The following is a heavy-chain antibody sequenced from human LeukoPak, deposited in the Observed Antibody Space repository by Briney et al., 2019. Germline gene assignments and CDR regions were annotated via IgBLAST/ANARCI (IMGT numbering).Heavy chain of an antibody. CDR2: IDPAGSET. Sequence: QAGGSLKLSCTASGFSFSSYWMTWVRQAPGKGLEWVASIDPAGSETYYVDSVKGRFTISRDNAKNLLYLQMNSLRAEDSAVYHCARFGYVAGLDSWGQGALVTVSS. J-gene: IGHJ4*02. CDR1: GFSFSSYW. D-gene: IGHD6-19*01. V-gene: IGHV3-7*01. CDR3: ARFGYVAGLDS.